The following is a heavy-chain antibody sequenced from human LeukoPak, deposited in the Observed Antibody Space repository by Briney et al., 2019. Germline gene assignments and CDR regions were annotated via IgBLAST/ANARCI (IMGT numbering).Heavy chain of an antibody. V-gene: IGHV3-15*01. Sequence: GGSLRLSCAASGFTFSNAWMSWVRQAPGKGLGWVGRIKSKTDGGTTDYAAPVKGRFTISRDDSKNTLYLQMNSLKTEDTAVYYCTTGYGDYPLGYWGQGTLVTVSS. CDR1: GFTFSNAW. CDR2: IKSKTDGGTT. D-gene: IGHD4-17*01. J-gene: IGHJ4*02. CDR3: TTGYGDYPLGY.